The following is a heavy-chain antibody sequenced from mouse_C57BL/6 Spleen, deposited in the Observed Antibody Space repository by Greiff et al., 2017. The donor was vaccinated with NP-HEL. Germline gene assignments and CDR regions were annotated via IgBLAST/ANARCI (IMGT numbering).Heavy chain of an antibody. CDR3: GRGGYVSYFDY. J-gene: IGHJ2*01. Sequence: VQLQQSGPELVKPGASVKISCKASGYTFTDYYMNWVKQSHGKSLEWIGDISPNNGGTSYNQKFKGKATLTVDKSSSTAYMELRSLTSEESAVYYCGRGGYVSYFDYWGQGTTLTVSS. V-gene: IGHV1-26*01. D-gene: IGHD3-1*01. CDR2: ISPNNGGT. CDR1: GYTFTDYY.